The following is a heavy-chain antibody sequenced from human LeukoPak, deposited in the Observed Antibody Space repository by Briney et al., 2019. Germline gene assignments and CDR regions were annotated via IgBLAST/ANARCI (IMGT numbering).Heavy chain of an antibody. CDR1: GFSFNNYA. J-gene: IGHJ4*02. D-gene: IGHD4-23*01. CDR2: ISTTGGST. Sequence: GGSLRLSCAASGFSFNNYAMSWVRQAPGKGLEWVSAISTTGGSTYYADSVKGRFTVSRDSSKNTLSLRMDSLRVEDTALYYCAKDWTTVVTPKGYYFDSWGQGTLVTVSS. CDR3: AKDWTTVVTPKGYYFDS. V-gene: IGHV3-23*01.